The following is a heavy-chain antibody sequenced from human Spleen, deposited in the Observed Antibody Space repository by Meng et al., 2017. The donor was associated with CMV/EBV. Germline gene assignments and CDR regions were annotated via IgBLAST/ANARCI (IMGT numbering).Heavy chain of an antibody. CDR3: ARGKCSSTSCLDMYYYGMDV. Sequence: GGSLRLSCAASGFTFSSYSMIWVRQAPGKGLEWVSFISGSSSYIYYADSVKGRFTISRDNAKKLLYLQMNNLRAEDTAVYYCARGKCSSTSCLDMYYYGMDVWGQGTTVTVSS. J-gene: IGHJ6*02. D-gene: IGHD2-2*01. V-gene: IGHV3-21*01. CDR1: GFTFSSYS. CDR2: ISGSSSYI.